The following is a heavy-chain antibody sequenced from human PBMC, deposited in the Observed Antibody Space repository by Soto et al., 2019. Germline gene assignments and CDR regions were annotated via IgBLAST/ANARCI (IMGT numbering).Heavy chain of an antibody. CDR1: GFTFSSYA. J-gene: IGHJ4*02. CDR2: ISGSGGST. V-gene: IGHV3-23*01. Sequence: EVQLLESGGGLVQPGGSLRLSCAASGFTFSSYAMSWVRQAPGKGLEWVSAISGSGGSTYYAHSVKGRFTFSRDNSEHSLYLQQNSLRAEDTAIYYCAKDVRYVDCSVDFWGQGTLVSVSS. CDR3: AKDVRYVDCSVDF. D-gene: IGHD3-9*01.